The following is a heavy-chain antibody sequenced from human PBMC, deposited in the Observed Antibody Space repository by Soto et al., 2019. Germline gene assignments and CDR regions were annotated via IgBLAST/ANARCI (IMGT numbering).Heavy chain of an antibody. J-gene: IGHJ4*02. D-gene: IGHD2-15*01. CDR2: IWYDGSNK. Sequence: QVQLVESGGGVVQPGRSLRLSCAASGFTFSSYGMHWVRQAPGKGLEWVAVIWYDGSNKYYADSVKGRFTISRDNSKNTLYLQMNSLRAEDTAVYYCARESTGVVALDYWGQGTLVTVSS. CDR3: ARESTGVVALDY. V-gene: IGHV3-33*01. CDR1: GFTFSSYG.